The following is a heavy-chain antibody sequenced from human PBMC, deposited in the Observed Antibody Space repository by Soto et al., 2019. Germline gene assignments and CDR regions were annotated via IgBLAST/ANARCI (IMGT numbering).Heavy chain of an antibody. V-gene: IGHV4-34*01. CDR3: ARGHRAISPYYYYGMDV. CDR1: GGSFSGYY. CDR2: INHSGST. J-gene: IGHJ6*02. Sequence: QVQLQQWGAGLLKPSETLSLTCAVYGGSFSGYYWSWIRQPPGKGLEWIGEINHSGSTNYNPSLKSRVTISVDTSKNQFSLKLRSVTAADTAVYYCARGHRAISPYYYYGMDVWGQGTTVTVSS.